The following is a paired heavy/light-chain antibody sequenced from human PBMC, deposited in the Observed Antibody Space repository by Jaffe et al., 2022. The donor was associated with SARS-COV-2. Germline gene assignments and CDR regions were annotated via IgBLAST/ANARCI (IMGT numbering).Heavy chain of an antibody. CDR1: GYTFSDYA. CDR3: ARDYMGGGNWYFDL. CDR2: ISTNTGNP. V-gene: IGHV7-4-1*02. J-gene: IGHJ2*01. D-gene: IGHD2-15*01. Sequence: QRQLVQSGSELKEPGASVKVSCKASGYTFSDYAMNWVRQAPGQGLEWMGWISTNTGNPTYAQAFTGRFVFSLDTSVSTAYLQISSLKTEDTAVYYCARDYMGGGNWYFDLWGRGTLVTVSS.
Light chain of an antibody. CDR1: QSVSSN. CDR3: HQYHNRST. CDR2: GAS. Sequence: EIVMTQSPATLSVSPGEGVTLSCRASQSVSSNLAWYQQKRGQAPRLVIYGASTRATDVPARFSGSGSGTEFTLTISSLQSGDFALYYCHQYHNRSTFGQGTKVEIK. V-gene: IGKV3-15*01. J-gene: IGKJ1*01.